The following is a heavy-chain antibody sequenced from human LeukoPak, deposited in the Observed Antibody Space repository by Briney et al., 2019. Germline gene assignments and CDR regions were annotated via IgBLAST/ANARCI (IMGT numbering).Heavy chain of an antibody. V-gene: IGHV4-38-2*02. D-gene: IGHD1-26*01. Sequence: SHTLSPTCTVSGYSISSGYYWAWIRQPPGRSPEWIVTIYHSGSTYSNPSLKSRVTISVDTSKNECTRRLSSVTAADTTVYYCAREAGTYSAFVYWGQGTLVTVSS. CDR2: IYHSGST. CDR1: GYSISSGYY. CDR3: AREAGTYSAFVY. J-gene: IGHJ4*02.